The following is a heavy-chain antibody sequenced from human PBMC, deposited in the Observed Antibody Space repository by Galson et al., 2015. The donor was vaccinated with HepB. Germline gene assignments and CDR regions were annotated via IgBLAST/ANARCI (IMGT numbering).Heavy chain of an antibody. Sequence: SLRLSCAASGFTFSSYAMSWVRQAPGKGLEWVAVIWYDGSNKYYADSVKGRFTISRDNSKNTLYLQMNSLRAEDTAVYYCARESGPFDWFLNYFDYWGQGTLVTVSS. J-gene: IGHJ4*02. CDR1: GFTFSSYA. CDR2: IWYDGSNK. V-gene: IGHV3-33*08. CDR3: ARESGPFDWFLNYFDY. D-gene: IGHD3-9*01.